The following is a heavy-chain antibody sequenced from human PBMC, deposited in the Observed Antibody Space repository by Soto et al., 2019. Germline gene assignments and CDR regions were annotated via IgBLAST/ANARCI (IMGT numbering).Heavy chain of an antibody. CDR3: ARARSSVQGGRGIGYYGLDV. V-gene: IGHV4-34*01. CDR1: GGSFSGYY. D-gene: IGHD2-2*03. Sequence: QVHLQQWGAGLLKPSETLSLTCVVNGGSFSGYYGSWIRLPPGKGLEWIGEINHSGITDTNPSLKRRVTISVDAARNLCSLDLTSETAADTAVYYCARARSSVQGGRGIGYYGLDVWGQGTTVTVSS. CDR2: INHSGIT. J-gene: IGHJ6*02.